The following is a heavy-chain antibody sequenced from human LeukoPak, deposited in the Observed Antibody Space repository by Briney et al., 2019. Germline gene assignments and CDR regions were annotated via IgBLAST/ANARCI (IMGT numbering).Heavy chain of an antibody. Sequence: SVKVSCKASGGTFRSYAISWVGQAPGQGLEGMGGVIPIFGTANYAQKFQGRVTITTDESTSTAYMELSSLRSEDTAVYYCARDSLGYCSGGSCQRLGYYYYYMDVWGKGTTVTVSS. D-gene: IGHD2-15*01. V-gene: IGHV1-69*05. CDR2: VIPIFGTA. CDR3: ARDSLGYCSGGSCQRLGYYYYYMDV. CDR1: GGTFRSYA. J-gene: IGHJ6*03.